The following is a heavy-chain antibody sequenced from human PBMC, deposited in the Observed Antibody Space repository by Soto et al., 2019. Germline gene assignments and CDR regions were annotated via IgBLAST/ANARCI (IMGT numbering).Heavy chain of an antibody. CDR1: GFTFSSYG. CDR3: ARGSGGSCYSCYYMDV. D-gene: IGHD2-15*01. CDR2: IWYDGSNK. J-gene: IGHJ6*03. V-gene: IGHV3-33*01. Sequence: GGSLRLSCAASGFTFSSYGMHWVRQAPGKGLEWVAVIWYDGSNKYYADSVKGRFTISRDNSKNTLYLQMNSLRAEDTAVYYCARGSGGSCYSCYYMDVWGKGTTVTVSS.